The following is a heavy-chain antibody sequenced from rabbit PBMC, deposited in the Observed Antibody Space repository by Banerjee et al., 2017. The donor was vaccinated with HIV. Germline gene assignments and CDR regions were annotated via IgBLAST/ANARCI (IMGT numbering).Heavy chain of an antibody. J-gene: IGHJ4*01. D-gene: IGHD8-1*01. Sequence: QSLEESGGDLVKPGASLTLTCTASGFSFSSSYYMCWVRQAPGKGLEWIACIYAGSSGSTYYASWAKGRFTISKTSSTTMTLQMTSLTAADTATYFCARHATSNYVTHLWGPGTLVTVS. CDR2: IYAGSSGST. CDR3: ARHATSNYVTHL. V-gene: IGHV1S40*01. CDR1: GFSFSSSYY.